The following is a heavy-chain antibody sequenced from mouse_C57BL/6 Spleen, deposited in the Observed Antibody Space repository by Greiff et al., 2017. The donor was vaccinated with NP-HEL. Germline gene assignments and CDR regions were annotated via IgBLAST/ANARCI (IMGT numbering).Heavy chain of an antibody. V-gene: IGHV1-69*01. Sequence: QVQLQQPGAELVMPGASVKLSCKASGYTFTSYWMHWVKQRPGQGLEWIGEIDPSDSYTHYNQKFKGKSTLTVDKSSSTAYMQLSSLTSEDSAVYYCARGYYGSSFWSFDVWGTGTTVTVSS. D-gene: IGHD1-1*01. J-gene: IGHJ1*03. CDR3: ARGYYGSSFWSFDV. CDR1: GYTFTSYW. CDR2: IDPSDSYT.